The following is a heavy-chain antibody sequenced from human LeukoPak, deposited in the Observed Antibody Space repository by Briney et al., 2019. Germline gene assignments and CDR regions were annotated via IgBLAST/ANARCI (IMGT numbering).Heavy chain of an antibody. CDR3: ARDGEWELRWYYFDY. J-gene: IGHJ4*02. CDR2: ISYDGSNK. V-gene: IGHV3-30*04. CDR1: GFTFSSYA. D-gene: IGHD1-26*01. Sequence: GGSLRLSCAASGFTFSSYAMHWVRQAPGKGLEWVAVISYDGSNKYYADSVKGRFTISRDNSKNTLYLQMNSLRAEDTAVYYCARDGEWELRWYYFDYWGQGTLVTVSS.